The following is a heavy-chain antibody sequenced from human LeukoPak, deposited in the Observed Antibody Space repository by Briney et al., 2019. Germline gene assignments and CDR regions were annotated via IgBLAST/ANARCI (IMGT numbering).Heavy chain of an antibody. CDR1: GYSISSGYY. CDR2: IYHSGRT. J-gene: IGHJ4*02. D-gene: IGHD3-10*01. V-gene: IGHV4-38-2*02. CDR3: ARVGDYGSGFDF. Sequence: SETLSLTCTVSGYSISSGYYWGWIRQPPGKGLEWIGSIYHSGRTFYNPSLKSRVTISVDTSKNQFSLKLTSVTAADTAVYYCARVGDYGSGFDFWGQGTLVTVSS.